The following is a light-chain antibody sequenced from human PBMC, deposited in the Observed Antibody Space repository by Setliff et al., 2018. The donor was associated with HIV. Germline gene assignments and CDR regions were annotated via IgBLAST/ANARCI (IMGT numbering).Light chain of an antibody. CDR1: QSISAW. Sequence: DIQMTQSPSTLSAYVGDRVTITCRASQSISAWLAWYQQKPGKAPKLLIYKASSLESGVPSRFSGSGSGTEFTLTISSLQPDDFATYYCQQYSTYPYTVGQGTKVDIK. CDR3: QQYSTYPYT. V-gene: IGKV1-5*03. J-gene: IGKJ2*01. CDR2: KAS.